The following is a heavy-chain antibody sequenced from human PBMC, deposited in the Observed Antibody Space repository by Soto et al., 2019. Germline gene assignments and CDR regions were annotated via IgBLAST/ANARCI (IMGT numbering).Heavy chain of an antibody. CDR1: GYTFTTYY. J-gene: IGHJ4*02. CDR3: ARAVSTKTAPIDY. CDR2: ITPSSGST. V-gene: IGHV1-46*01. Sequence: QVQLVQSGAEVKNPGASVKVSCKASGYTFTTYYLHWLRQARGQGLEWMGIITPSSGSTRYEQKFQHRVTMTRDTSTSTVYMELSSLKSEDTAVYYRARAVSTKTAPIDYWGQGTLVTVSS. D-gene: IGHD4-17*01.